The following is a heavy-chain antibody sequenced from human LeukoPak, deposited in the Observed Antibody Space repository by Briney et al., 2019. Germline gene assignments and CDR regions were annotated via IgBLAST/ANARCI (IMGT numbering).Heavy chain of an antibody. Sequence: GGSLRLSCAASGFTFSIYRINWVRQAPGKGLEWVSSISSSSSYIYYADSVKGRFTISRDNAKNSLYLHMNSLRAEDTAVYFCAREPTVGTPPAWGQGTLVTVSS. CDR3: AREPTVGTPPA. J-gene: IGHJ4*02. V-gene: IGHV3-21*01. CDR2: ISSSSSYI. CDR1: GFTFSIYR. D-gene: IGHD1-26*01.